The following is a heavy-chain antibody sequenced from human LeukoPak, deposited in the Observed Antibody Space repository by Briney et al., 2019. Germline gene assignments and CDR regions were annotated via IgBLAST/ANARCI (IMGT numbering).Heavy chain of an antibody. V-gene: IGHV1-18*04. CDR3: ARHSGSGWQALGY. J-gene: IGHJ4*02. CDR2: TSYNGNT. Sequence: ASVKVSCKASGYTFSNYGISWVRQAPGLGLEWMGWTSYNGNTNYAQKFQDSGTMTTDTSTTTAYMELRSLESDDTAVYYCARHSGSGWQALGYWGQGTLVTVSS. D-gene: IGHD6-19*01. CDR1: GYTFSNYG.